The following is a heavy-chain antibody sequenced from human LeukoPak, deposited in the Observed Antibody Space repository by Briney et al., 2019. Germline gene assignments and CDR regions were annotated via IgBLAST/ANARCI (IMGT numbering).Heavy chain of an antibody. J-gene: IGHJ1*01. V-gene: IGHV4-34*01. CDR2: INHSGST. Sequence: SETLSLTCGVNGGSFSGYYWSWIRQPPGKGLEWIGEINHSGSTNYNPSLKSRVTIPVDTSKNQFSLKLSSVTAADTAVYYCARQYSSGWYKGYFQYWGQGTLVTVSS. CDR3: ARQYSSGWYKGYFQY. D-gene: IGHD6-19*01. CDR1: GGSFSGYY.